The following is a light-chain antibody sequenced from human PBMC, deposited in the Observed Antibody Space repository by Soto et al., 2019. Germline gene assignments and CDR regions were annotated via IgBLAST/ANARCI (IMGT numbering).Light chain of an antibody. V-gene: IGLV2-18*02. J-gene: IGLJ2*01. Sequence: QSVLTQPPSVSGSPGQSVTISCTGTSSDVGSYNRVSWYQQPPSTAPKLMIYEVSNRPSWVPDRFSGSKSGNTASLTISGLQAEDEADYYCSSYTSSSTPYVVFGGGTKLTVL. CDR3: SSYTSSSTPYVV. CDR1: SSDVGSYNR. CDR2: EVS.